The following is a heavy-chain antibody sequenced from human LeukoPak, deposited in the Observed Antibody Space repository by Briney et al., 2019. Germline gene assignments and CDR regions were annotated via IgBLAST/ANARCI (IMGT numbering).Heavy chain of an antibody. CDR3: ARERDRSTRIAAADY. D-gene: IGHD6-13*01. V-gene: IGHV3-20*04. Sequence: GGSLRLSCAASGFTFDDYGMSWVRQAPGKGLEWVSGINWNGGSTGYADSVKGRFTISRDNAKNSLYLQMNSLRAEDTALYYCARERDRSTRIAAADYWGQGTLVTVSS. J-gene: IGHJ4*02. CDR1: GFTFDDYG. CDR2: INWNGGST.